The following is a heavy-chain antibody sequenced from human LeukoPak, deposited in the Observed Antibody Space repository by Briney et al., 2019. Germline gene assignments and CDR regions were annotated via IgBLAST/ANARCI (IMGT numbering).Heavy chain of an antibody. D-gene: IGHD3-22*01. CDR2: ISYDGSNK. CDR3: ARDYDSSGYYYGGIDY. CDR1: GFTFSSYA. V-gene: IGHV3-30*04. J-gene: IGHJ4*02. Sequence: GGSLRLSCAASGFTFSSYAMHWVRQAPGKGLEWGAVISYDGSNKYYADSVKGRFTISRDNSKNTLYLQMNSLRAEDTAVYYCARDYDSSGYYYGGIDYWGQGTLVTVSS.